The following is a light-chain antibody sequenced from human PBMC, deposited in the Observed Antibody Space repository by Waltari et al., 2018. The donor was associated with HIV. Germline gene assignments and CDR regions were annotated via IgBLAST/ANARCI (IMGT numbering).Light chain of an antibody. V-gene: IGKV3-15*01. CDR1: QSVSSN. J-gene: IGKJ5*01. Sequence: EIVMIQSPATLSVSPGERATLSCRASQSVSSNLAWYQHSPGQSPRFSGSGSGTEFTLTISSLQSEDFAVYYCQQYDKWPRGTFGQGTRVEIK. CDR3: QQYDKWPRGT.